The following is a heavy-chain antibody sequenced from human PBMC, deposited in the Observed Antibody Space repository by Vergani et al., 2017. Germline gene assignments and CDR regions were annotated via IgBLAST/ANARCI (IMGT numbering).Heavy chain of an antibody. J-gene: IGHJ5*02. D-gene: IGHD3-10*01. CDR2: ISYSGST. V-gene: IGHV4-59*01. Sequence: QVQLQESGPGLVKPSETLSLTCTVSGGSISSYYWSWIRQPPGKGLEWIGYISYSGSTNYNPSLKSRVTISVDTSKNQFSLKLSSVTAADTAVYYCAREVVTMVRGVIVYWFDPWGQGTLVTVSS. CDR1: GGSISSYY. CDR3: AREVVTMVRGVIVYWFDP.